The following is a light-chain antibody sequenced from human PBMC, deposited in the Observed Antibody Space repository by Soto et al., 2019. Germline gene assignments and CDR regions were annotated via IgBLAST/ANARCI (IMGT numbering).Light chain of an antibody. CDR3: QHFNSYPWT. CDR2: KAS. CDR1: QSISSW. Sequence: DIQMTQSPSTLSGSVGGRVTITCRASQSISSWLAWYQQKPGKAPKLLINKASSLESGVPSRFSGSGSGTEFTLTISSLQPDDFATYYCQHFNSYPWTFGQGTKVDIK. J-gene: IGKJ1*01. V-gene: IGKV1-5*03.